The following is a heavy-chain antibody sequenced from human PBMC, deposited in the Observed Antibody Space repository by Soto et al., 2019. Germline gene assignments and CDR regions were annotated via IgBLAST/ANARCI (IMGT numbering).Heavy chain of an antibody. V-gene: IGHV3-73*01. CDR1: GFTFSGSA. CDR3: TIGYCDYVRDY. CDR2: IRSKANNYAT. Sequence: EVQLVESGGGLVQPGESLKLSCAVSGFTFSGSAMHWVRRASGKGLEWVGRIRSKANNYATAYAASVKGRFTISRDDSKNTTYLKMNSLKSEDRSLYYCTIGYCDYVRDYWGQGTLVTVSS. J-gene: IGHJ4*02. D-gene: IGHD3-16*01.